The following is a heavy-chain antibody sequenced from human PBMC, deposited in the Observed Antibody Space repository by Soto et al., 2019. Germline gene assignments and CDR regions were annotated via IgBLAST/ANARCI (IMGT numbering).Heavy chain of an antibody. Sequence: ASVKVSCKASGYTFTRYNMHWVRQAPGQGLEWMGMINPSGGSTTYAQNFQGRVTMTRDTSTSTIYMDLSSLRSEDTAVYYCTRTLTPNPAEYFQHWGQGTLVTVSS. CDR2: INPSGGST. J-gene: IGHJ1*01. V-gene: IGHV1-46*03. CDR3: TRTLTPNPAEYFQH. D-gene: IGHD3-16*01. CDR1: GYTFTRYN.